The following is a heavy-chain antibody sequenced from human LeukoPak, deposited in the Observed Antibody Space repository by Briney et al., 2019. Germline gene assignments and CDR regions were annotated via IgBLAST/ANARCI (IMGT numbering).Heavy chain of an antibody. CDR3: ARVVTGTTFRFDY. CDR1: GGSISSSSYY. CDR2: IYYSGST. J-gene: IGHJ4*02. V-gene: IGHV4-39*01. D-gene: IGHD1-20*01. Sequence: SETLSLTCTVSGGSISSSSYYWGWIRQPPGKGLEWIGSIYYSGSTYYNPSLKSRVTISVDTSKNQFSLKLSSVTAADTAVYYCARVVTGTTFRFDYWGQGTLVTVSS.